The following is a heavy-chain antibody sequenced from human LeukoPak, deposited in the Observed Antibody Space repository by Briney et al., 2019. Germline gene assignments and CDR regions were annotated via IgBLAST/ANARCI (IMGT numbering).Heavy chain of an antibody. Sequence: KPSETLSLTCTVSSGSIRSYYWTWIRQPPGKGLEWIGYMYHSGDTRYNPSLKSRVTISVDTSMTQFSLKLSSVTAADTAVYYCARKLSSGWPYYYYYMDVWGKGTTVTVSS. V-gene: IGHV4-59*01. CDR1: SGSIRSYY. CDR2: MYHSGDT. CDR3: ARKLSSGWPYYYYYMDV. J-gene: IGHJ6*03. D-gene: IGHD6-19*01.